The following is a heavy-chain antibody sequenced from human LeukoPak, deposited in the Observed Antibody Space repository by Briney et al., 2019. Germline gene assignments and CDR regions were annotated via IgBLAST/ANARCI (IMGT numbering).Heavy chain of an antibody. D-gene: IGHD3-3*01. CDR1: GFTFSSYG. Sequence: GRSLRLSCAASGFTFSSYGMHWVRQAPGRGLEWVAVIWYDGSNKYYADSVKGRFTISRDNSKNTLYLQMNSLRAEDTAVYYCARAASNLYDFWSGYYGDYFDYWGQGTLVTVSS. CDR2: IWYDGSNK. V-gene: IGHV3-33*01. J-gene: IGHJ4*02. CDR3: ARAASNLYDFWSGYYGDYFDY.